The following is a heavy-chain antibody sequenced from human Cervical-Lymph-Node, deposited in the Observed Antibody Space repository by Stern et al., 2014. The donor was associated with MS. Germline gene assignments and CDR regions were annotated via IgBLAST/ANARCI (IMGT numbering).Heavy chain of an antibody. CDR3: ARDSSWLYYFDY. CDR1: GYTFTGYY. Sequence: QVQLVQSGAEVKKPGASVKVSCKASGYTFTGYYMHWVRKAPGQGLERVGLINPNSGGTNYAQKFQGWVTMTRDTSISTAYMELSRLRSDDTAVYYCARDSSWLYYFDYWGQGTLVTVSS. V-gene: IGHV1-2*04. D-gene: IGHD6-13*01. J-gene: IGHJ4*02. CDR2: INPNSGGT.